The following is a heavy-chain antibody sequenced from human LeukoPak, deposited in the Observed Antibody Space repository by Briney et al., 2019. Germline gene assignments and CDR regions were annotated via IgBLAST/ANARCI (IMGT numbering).Heavy chain of an antibody. Sequence: SVKVSCKASGYTFTSYDISWVRQAPGQGLEWMGGIIPIFGTANYAQKFQGRVTITADESTSTAYMELSSPRSEDTAVYYCARGGGDGYNHDYYYGMDVWGQGTTVTVSS. J-gene: IGHJ6*02. V-gene: IGHV1-69*13. CDR2: IIPIFGTA. CDR1: GYTFTSYD. CDR3: ARGGGDGYNHDYYYGMDV. D-gene: IGHD5-24*01.